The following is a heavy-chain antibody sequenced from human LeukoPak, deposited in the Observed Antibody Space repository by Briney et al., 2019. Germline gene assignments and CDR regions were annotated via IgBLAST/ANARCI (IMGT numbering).Heavy chain of an antibody. CDR1: GITLSNYG. Sequence: GGSLRLSCAVSGITLSNYGMSWVRQAPGKGLEWVSAISGSGGSTYYADSVKGRFTISRDNSKNTLYLQMNSLRAEDTAVYYCAKDSRRYCSSTSCYYYYYMDVWGKGTTVTVSS. V-gene: IGHV3-23*01. D-gene: IGHD2-2*01. CDR3: AKDSRRYCSSTSCYYYYYMDV. J-gene: IGHJ6*03. CDR2: ISGSGGST.